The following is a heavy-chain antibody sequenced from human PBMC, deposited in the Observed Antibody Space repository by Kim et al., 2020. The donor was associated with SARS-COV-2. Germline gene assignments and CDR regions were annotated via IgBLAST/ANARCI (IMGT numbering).Heavy chain of an antibody. J-gene: IGHJ3*01. Sequence: GGSLRLSCAASGFTFSSYRMNWVRQAPGKGLEWVSSISSSSDSIYYADSVKGRFTISRDNAKNSLYLQMNSLRAEDTAVYYCARDLFYDSSLLGGQGTMVTVSS. CDR1: GFTFSSYR. D-gene: IGHD3-22*01. V-gene: IGHV3-21*01. CDR3: ARDLFYDSSLL. CDR2: ISSSSDSI.